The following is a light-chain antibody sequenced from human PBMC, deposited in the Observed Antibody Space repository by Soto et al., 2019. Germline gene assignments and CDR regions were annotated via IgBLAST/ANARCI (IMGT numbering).Light chain of an antibody. J-gene: IGKJ4*01. CDR2: DAS. V-gene: IGKV3D-20*01. CDR1: QIVSSNY. Sequence: EVVLTQSPASLYLSPGERATLSCGASQIVSSNYLAWYPQKPGLAPRLLIYDASTRATGVPDRFRGSGSGTDYTLNNNSQEPEDYAVDCCHLYDGSPRRTFGGGTKVEIK. CDR3: HLYDGSPRRT.